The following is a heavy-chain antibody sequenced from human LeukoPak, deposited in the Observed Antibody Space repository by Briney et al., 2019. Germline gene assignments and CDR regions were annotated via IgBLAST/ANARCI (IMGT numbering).Heavy chain of an antibody. J-gene: IGHJ4*02. CDR2: ISSSSSYI. D-gene: IGHD2-15*01. CDR1: GFTFRSYS. Sequence: GGSLRLSCAASGFTFRSYSMNWVRQAPGKGLEWVSCISSSSSYIYYADSVKGRFTISRDNAKNSLYLQMNSLRAEDTAVYYCGRDGDRYCSGGRCYYHYWGQGTLVSVSS. V-gene: IGHV3-21*01. CDR3: GRDGDRYCSGGRCYYHY.